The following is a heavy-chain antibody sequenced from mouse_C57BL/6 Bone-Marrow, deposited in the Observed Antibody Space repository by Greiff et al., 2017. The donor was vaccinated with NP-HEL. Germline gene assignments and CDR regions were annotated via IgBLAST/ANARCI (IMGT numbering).Heavy chain of an antibody. CDR1: GYTFTSYG. J-gene: IGHJ2*01. V-gene: IGHV1-81*01. CDR3: AREEAPYYFDY. CDR2: IYPRSGNT. Sequence: VQRVESGAELARPGASVKLSCKASGYTFTSYGISWVKQRTGQGLEWIGEIYPRSGNTYYNEKFKGKATLTADKSSSTAYMELRSLTSEDSAVYFCAREEAPYYFDYWGQGTTLTVSS.